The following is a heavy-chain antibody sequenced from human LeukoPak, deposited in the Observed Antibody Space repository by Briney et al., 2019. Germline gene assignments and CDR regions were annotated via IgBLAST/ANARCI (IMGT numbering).Heavy chain of an antibody. CDR3: VKDLDGGYSYRVWQAFDI. Sequence: GGSLRLSCSASGFTFSSYAMHWVRQAPGKGLEYVSSISSNGGNTYHADSVKGRFTISRDNSKNTLYLQMSSLRAEDTAVYYCVKDLDGGYSYRVWQAFDIWGQGTMVTVSS. J-gene: IGHJ3*02. V-gene: IGHV3-64D*06. CDR1: GFTFSSYA. D-gene: IGHD5-18*01. CDR2: ISSNGGNT.